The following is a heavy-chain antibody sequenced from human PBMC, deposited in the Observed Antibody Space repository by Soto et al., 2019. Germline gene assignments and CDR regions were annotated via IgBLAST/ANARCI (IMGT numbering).Heavy chain of an antibody. D-gene: IGHD6-19*01. J-gene: IGHJ4*02. CDR3: VRGSYSSAVI. CDR1: GDSVSTNSAA. Sequence: TLSLTCAISGDSVSTNSAAWNWIRQSPSRGLEWLGRTYYRSNWYNDYAVSVKSRITINPDTSKNQFSLHLNSVTPEDTAVYYCVRGSYSSAVIWGQGTLVTVS. V-gene: IGHV6-1*01. CDR2: TYYRSNWYN.